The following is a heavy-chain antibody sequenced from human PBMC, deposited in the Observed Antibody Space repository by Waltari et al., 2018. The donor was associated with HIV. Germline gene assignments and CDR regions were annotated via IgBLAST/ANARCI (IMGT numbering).Heavy chain of an antibody. V-gene: IGHV3-30*02. Sequence: QVHLVESGGGVVQPGGSLRLSCAASGFTFNSYNMHWVRQAPGKGLEWVALIQIDGNEKHYADSVKGRFTVSRDNSKNTVSLQMNSLRGEDTAIYYCAKDKGGYTYGFDYWGRGTLVTVSS. CDR1: GFTFNSYN. CDR3: AKDKGGYTYGFDY. D-gene: IGHD5-18*01. CDR2: IQIDGNEK. J-gene: IGHJ4*02.